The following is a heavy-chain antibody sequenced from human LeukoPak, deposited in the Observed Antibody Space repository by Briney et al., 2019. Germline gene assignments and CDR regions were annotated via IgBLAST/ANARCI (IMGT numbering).Heavy chain of an antibody. CDR3: ARGGYCSSTSCYIQGRTSSDY. CDR1: GFTFSSYW. J-gene: IGHJ4*02. V-gene: IGHV3-7*01. CDR2: IKQDGSEK. Sequence: GGSLRLTCAASGFTFSSYWMSWVRQAPGKGLEWVANIKQDGSEKYYVDSVKGRFTISRDNAKNSLYLQMNSLRAEDTAVYYCARGGYCSSTSCYIQGRTSSDYWGQGTLVTVSS. D-gene: IGHD2-2*02.